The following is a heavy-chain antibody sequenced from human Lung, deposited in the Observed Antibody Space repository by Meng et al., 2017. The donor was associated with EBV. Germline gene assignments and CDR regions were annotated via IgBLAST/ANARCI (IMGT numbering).Heavy chain of an antibody. V-gene: IGHV7-4-1*02. CDR1: GYTFTSYA. J-gene: IGHJ4*02. CDR3: ARETLGYCSSTSCYIGPPDY. D-gene: IGHD2-2*01. Sequence: QVQLAQSGAEVKKPGASVKVSCKASGYTFTSYAMNWVRQAPGQGLEWMGWINTNTGNPTYAQGFTGRFVFSLDTSVSTAYLQISSLKAEDTAVYYCARETLGYCSSTSCYIGPPDYWGQGTLVTVSS. CDR2: INTNTGNP.